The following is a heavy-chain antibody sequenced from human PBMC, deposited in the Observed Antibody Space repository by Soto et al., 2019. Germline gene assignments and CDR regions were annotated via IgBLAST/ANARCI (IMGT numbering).Heavy chain of an antibody. CDR1: GLTFSNYA. CDR3: AKALSQFFPFDY. Sequence: GSLRLSCAASGLTFSNYAMSWVRQAPGKGLEWVSAISGGGTSTYYSDSVKGRFSISRDNSKNTLYLQMNTLRAEDTAVYYCAKALSQFFPFDYWGQGTLVTVSS. J-gene: IGHJ4*02. CDR2: ISGGGTST. V-gene: IGHV3-23*01. D-gene: IGHD3-3*01.